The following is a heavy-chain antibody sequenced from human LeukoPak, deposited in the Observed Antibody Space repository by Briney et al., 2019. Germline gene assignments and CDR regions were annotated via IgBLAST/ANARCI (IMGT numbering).Heavy chain of an antibody. D-gene: IGHD1-26*01. V-gene: IGHV4-39*02. CDR3: ARDRKWELQRDLGPHEGFDI. CDR2: IYYSGST. J-gene: IGHJ3*02. Sequence: SETLSLTCTVSGGSISSSSYYWGWIRQPPGKGLEWIGSIYYSGSTYYNPSLKSRVTISVDTSKNQFSLKLSSVTAADTAVYYCARDRKWELQRDLGPHEGFDIWGQGTMVTVSS. CDR1: GGSISSSSYY.